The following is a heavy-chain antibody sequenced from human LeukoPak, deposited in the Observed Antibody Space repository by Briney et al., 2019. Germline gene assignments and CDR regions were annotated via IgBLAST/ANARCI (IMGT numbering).Heavy chain of an antibody. D-gene: IGHD3-3*01. J-gene: IGHJ6*03. Sequence: ASVKVSCKASGYTFTGYYMHWVRQAPGQGLEWMGWNNPNSGGTNYAQKFQGRVTMTRDTSISTAYMELSRLRSDDTAVYYCARAVFEGYYYYYMDVWGKGTTVTVSS. CDR1: GYTFTGYY. CDR2: NNPNSGGT. CDR3: ARAVFEGYYYYYMDV. V-gene: IGHV1-2*02.